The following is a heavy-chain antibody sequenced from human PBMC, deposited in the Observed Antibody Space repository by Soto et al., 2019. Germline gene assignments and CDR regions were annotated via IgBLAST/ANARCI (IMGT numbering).Heavy chain of an antibody. Sequence: ASVKVSCKASGGTFSSYAISWVRQAPGQGLEWMGGIIPIFGTANYAQKFQGRVTITADESTSTAYMELSSLRSEDTAVYYCARPPTYSSSLNTPTDGMDVWGQGTTVTVSS. J-gene: IGHJ6*02. CDR2: IIPIFGTA. CDR1: GGTFSSYA. CDR3: ARPPTYSSSLNTPTDGMDV. V-gene: IGHV1-69*13. D-gene: IGHD6-6*01.